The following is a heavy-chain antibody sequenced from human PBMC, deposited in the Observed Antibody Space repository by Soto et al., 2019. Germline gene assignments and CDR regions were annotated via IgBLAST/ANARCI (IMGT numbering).Heavy chain of an antibody. Sequence: PGESLKISCKGSGYSFTSYWIGWVRQMPGKGLEWMGIIYPGDSDTRYSPNFQGQVTISADKSISTANLQWSSLKASDTAIYYCARTAAAGKYYYGVDVWGQGTTVTV. D-gene: IGHD6-13*01. V-gene: IGHV5-51*01. J-gene: IGHJ6*02. CDR2: IYPGDSDT. CDR3: ARTAAAGKYYYGVDV. CDR1: GYSFTSYW.